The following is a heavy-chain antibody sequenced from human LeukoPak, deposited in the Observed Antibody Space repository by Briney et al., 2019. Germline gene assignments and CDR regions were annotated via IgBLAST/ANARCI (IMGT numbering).Heavy chain of an antibody. D-gene: IGHD3-22*01. CDR3: AKDLGAGYYYDSSGYDPFDY. CDR2: ISGSGGST. J-gene: IGHJ4*02. Sequence: GGSLRLSCAASGFTFSSYGMSWVRQAPGKGLEWVSAISGSGGSTYYADSVKGRFTISRDNSKNTLYLQMNSLRAEDTAVYYCAKDLGAGYYYDSSGYDPFDYWGQGTLVTVSS. CDR1: GFTFSSYG. V-gene: IGHV3-23*01.